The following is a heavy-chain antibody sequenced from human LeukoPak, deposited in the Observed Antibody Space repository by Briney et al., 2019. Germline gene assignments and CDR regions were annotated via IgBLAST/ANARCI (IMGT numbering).Heavy chain of an antibody. D-gene: IGHD5-18*01. Sequence: SETLSLTCTVSGYSISSGYYWGWIRQPPGKGLEWIGSIYHSGSTYYNPSLKSRVTISVDTSKNQFSLKLSSVTAADTAVYYCARGSYIYGYVFDYWGQGTLVTVSS. V-gene: IGHV4-38-2*02. CDR1: GYSISSGYY. CDR3: ARGSYIYGYVFDY. J-gene: IGHJ4*02. CDR2: IYHSGST.